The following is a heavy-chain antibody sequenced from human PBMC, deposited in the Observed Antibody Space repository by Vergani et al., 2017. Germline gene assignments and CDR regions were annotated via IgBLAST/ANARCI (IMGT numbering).Heavy chain of an antibody. CDR1: GGSISSSYW. CDR2: IYHRGIT. J-gene: IGHJ4*02. V-gene: IGHV4-4*02. D-gene: IGHD3-22*01. CDR3: AREVRYYYDSSGIYYFDY. Sequence: QVQLQESGPGLVKPSGTLSLTCAVSGGSISSSYWWSWVRQPPGTGLEWIGEIYHRGITNYNPSLKSRVTIAVDKSKNQFSRKLSSVTAADTAVYYCAREVRYYYDSSGIYYFDYWGQGTLVTVSS.